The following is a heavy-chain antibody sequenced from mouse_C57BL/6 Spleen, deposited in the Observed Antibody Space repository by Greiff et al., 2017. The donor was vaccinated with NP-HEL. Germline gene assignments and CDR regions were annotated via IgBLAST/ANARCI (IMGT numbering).Heavy chain of an antibody. V-gene: IGHV1-82*01. CDR1: GYAFSSSW. D-gene: IGHD2-4*01. Sequence: QVQLQQSGPELVKPGASVKISCKASGYAFSSSWMNWVKQRPGKGLEWIGRIYPGDGDTNYNGKFKGKATLTADKSSSSAYMQHSSLTSEDSAVYFCAPDYAAWFAYWGQGTLVTVSA. J-gene: IGHJ3*01. CDR2: IYPGDGDT. CDR3: APDYAAWFAY.